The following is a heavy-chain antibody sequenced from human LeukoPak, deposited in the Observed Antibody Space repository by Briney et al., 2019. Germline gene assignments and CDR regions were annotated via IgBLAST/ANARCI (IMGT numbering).Heavy chain of an antibody. CDR2: INIDGSEK. J-gene: IGHJ4*02. V-gene: IGHV3-7*01. D-gene: IGHD5-18*01. CDR3: ARGGFRSGYHIY. Sequence: PVGSLRLSCEASGFIFTDYWMTWVRQTPGKGLDWVAHINIDGSEKNNVDSVRGRFTISRDNAKMLVYLQMDSLRAEDTALYYCARGGFRSGYHIYWGQGALVTVSS. CDR1: GFIFTDYW.